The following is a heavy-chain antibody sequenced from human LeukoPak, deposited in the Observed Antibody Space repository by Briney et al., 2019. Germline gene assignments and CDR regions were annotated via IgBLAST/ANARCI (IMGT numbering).Heavy chain of an antibody. J-gene: IGHJ4*02. CDR3: ARDERGYSYGNYFDY. CDR2: INSDGSST. V-gene: IGHV3-74*01. CDR1: GFTLSSYW. D-gene: IGHD5-18*01. Sequence: PGGSLRLSCAASGFTLSSYWMHWVRQAPGKGLVWVSRINSDGSSTSFADSVKGRFTISRDNAKNTLHLQMNSLRAEDTAVYYCARDERGYSYGNYFDYWGQGTLVTVSS.